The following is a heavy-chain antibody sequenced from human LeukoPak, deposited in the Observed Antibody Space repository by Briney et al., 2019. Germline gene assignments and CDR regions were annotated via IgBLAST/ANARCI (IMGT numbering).Heavy chain of an antibody. V-gene: IGHV4-59*08. CDR2: IYHSGST. D-gene: IGHD3-10*01. Sequence: SETLSLTCTVSGGSISSYYWSWIRQPPGKGLEWIGSIYHSGSTYYNPSLKSRVTISVDTSKNQFSLKLSSVTAADTAVYYCASLYYYGSGSYYIQYFQHWGQGTLATVSS. CDR1: GGSISSYY. J-gene: IGHJ1*01. CDR3: ASLYYYGSGSYYIQYFQH.